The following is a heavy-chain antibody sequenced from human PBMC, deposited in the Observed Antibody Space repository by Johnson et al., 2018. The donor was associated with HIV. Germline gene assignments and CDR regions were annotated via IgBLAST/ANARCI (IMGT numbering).Heavy chain of an antibody. Sequence: QVQLVESGGGVVQPGRSLRLSCAASGFTFSSYGMHWVRQAPGKGLEWVAVISYDGSNKYYADSVKGRFTISRDNSKNTLYLQMNSLRTEDTAVYYCAKEYFDIWGPGTMVTVSS. CDR1: GFTFSSYG. CDR3: AKEYFDI. V-gene: IGHV3-30*18. J-gene: IGHJ3*02. CDR2: ISYDGSNK.